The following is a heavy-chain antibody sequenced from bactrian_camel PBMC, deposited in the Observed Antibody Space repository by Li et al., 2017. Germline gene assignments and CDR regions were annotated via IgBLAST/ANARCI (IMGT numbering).Heavy chain of an antibody. D-gene: IGHD3*01. V-gene: IGHV3S9*01. CDR1: GYSWRDYC. J-gene: IGHJ4*01. Sequence: HVQLVESGGGSVQAGGSLRLSCAASGYSWRDYCMGWFRQVPGKEREGVAVIDGAGTTKYADSVKGRITISTDAAKSSLYLEMNDLKPEDAAVYYCAARGRICSPTTTQYWGYWGQGTQVTVS. CDR2: IDGAGTT. CDR3: AARGRICSPTTTQYWGY.